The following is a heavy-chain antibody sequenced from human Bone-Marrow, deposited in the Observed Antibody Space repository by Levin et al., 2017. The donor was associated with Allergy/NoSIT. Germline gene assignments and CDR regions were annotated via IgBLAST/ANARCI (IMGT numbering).Heavy chain of an antibody. CDR2: FYYSGTT. V-gene: IGHV4-59*01. CDR1: GVSLSSKY. CDR3: AGQIGNYGDYEDAFGT. Sequence: SETLSLTCTVSGVSLSSKYWAWIRHPPGKGLEWIGYFYYSGTTEYSPSFRGRVTISLDTSKNQISLTLNSVTAADTAVYYCAGQIGNYGDYEDAFGTWGRGTMVTVSS. D-gene: IGHD4-17*01. J-gene: IGHJ3*02.